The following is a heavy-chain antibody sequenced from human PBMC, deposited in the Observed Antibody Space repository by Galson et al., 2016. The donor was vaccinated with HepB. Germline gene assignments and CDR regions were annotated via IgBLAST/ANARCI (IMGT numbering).Heavy chain of an antibody. CDR2: IYPGDFDT. CDR3: ARSLTGSYDFLCAIYNYYAMDV. J-gene: IGHJ6*02. CDR1: GYTFDSYW. V-gene: IGHV5-51*01. D-gene: IGHD3-3*01. Sequence: QSGAEVKTSGESLKISCRGSGYTFDSYWIGWVRQMPGKGLEWMGIIYPGDFDTRYSPSFQGQVTISVDKSISTAYLQWSGLTASDTAMYYCARSLTGSYDFLCAIYNYYAMDVWGQGTTVTVS.